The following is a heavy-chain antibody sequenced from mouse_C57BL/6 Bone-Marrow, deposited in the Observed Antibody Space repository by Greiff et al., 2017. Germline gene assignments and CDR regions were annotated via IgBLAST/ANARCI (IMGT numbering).Heavy chain of an antibody. CDR3: ARGGPRLYYLDY. CDR2: INPYNGGT. Sequence: VQLQQSGPVLVKPGASVKMSCKASGYTFTDYYMNWVKQSHGKSLEWIGVINPYNGGTSYNQKFKGKATLTVDKSSSTAYMELNSLTSEDSAVYYCARGGPRLYYLDYWGQGTTLTVSS. J-gene: IGHJ2*01. V-gene: IGHV1-19*01. CDR1: GYTFTDYY.